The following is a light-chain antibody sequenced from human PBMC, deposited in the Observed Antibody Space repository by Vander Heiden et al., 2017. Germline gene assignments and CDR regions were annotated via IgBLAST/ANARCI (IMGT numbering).Light chain of an antibody. Sequence: QSALTQPASVSGSPGQSITISCTVTSSDIGSYDLVSWYQQHPGKAPKLMIYECSKRPSGVSDRFSGSKSGNTASLTISGLQAEDEADYYCCSYAGSRTFVLFGGGTKLTVL. CDR1: SSDIGSYDL. J-gene: IGLJ2*01. V-gene: IGLV2-23*03. CDR3: CSYAGSRTFVL. CDR2: ECS.